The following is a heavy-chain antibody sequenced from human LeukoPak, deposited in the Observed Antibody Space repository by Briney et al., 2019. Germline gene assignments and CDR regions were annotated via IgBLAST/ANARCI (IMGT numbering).Heavy chain of an antibody. J-gene: IGHJ3*02. Sequence: PGGSLRLSCAASGFTFDDYAMHWVRQAPGKGLEWVSGISWNSGSIGYADSVRGRFTIPRDNAKNSLYLQMNSLRAEDMALYYCAKGTSGSQTEAFDIWGQGTMVTVSS. V-gene: IGHV3-9*03. CDR1: GFTFDDYA. D-gene: IGHD1-26*01. CDR3: AKGTSGSQTEAFDI. CDR2: ISWNSGSI.